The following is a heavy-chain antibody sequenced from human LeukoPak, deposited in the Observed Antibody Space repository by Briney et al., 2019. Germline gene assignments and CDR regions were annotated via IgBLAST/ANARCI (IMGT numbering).Heavy chain of an antibody. D-gene: IGHD4-17*01. J-gene: IGHJ3*01. V-gene: IGHV3-23*01. CDR1: GFTFSDYA. CDR2: IRGTGGTT. Sequence: PGGSLRLSCAASGFTFSDYALIWVRQAPGKGLEWISAIRGTGGTTYYADSVKGRCTISRDNSRNTVYLQMNSLRAEYTALFFCGKDPNGDYVGAFDFWGPGTMVTVSS. CDR3: GKDPNGDYVGAFDF.